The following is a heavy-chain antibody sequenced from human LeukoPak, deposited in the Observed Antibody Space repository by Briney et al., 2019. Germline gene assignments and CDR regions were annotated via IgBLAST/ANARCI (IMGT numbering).Heavy chain of an antibody. D-gene: IGHD1-14*01. Sequence: ASVKVSCKSSGFTFTGYYMHWVRQAPGQGLGWTGWVNPNSGGTNYAQTFQDRVTMTRDTSISTAYMELSRLRSDDTAVYYCARDLVGGTWASGYWGQGTLVTVSS. CDR2: VNPNSGGT. CDR3: ARDLVGGTWASGY. J-gene: IGHJ4*02. CDR1: GFTFTGYY. V-gene: IGHV1-2*02.